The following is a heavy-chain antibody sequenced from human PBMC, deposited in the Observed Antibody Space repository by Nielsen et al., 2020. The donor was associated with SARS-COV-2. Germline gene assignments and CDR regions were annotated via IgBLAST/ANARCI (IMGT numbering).Heavy chain of an antibody. Sequence: GESLKISCVASGFSFSNYVMNWVRQAPGKGLEWVSAISESGGATYYTDSVKGRFTISRDNSKNTLYLQMNSLRAEDTAVYYCAKDTRSGLVRGVITDYWGQGTLVTVSS. CDR1: GFSFSNYV. CDR3: AKDTRSGLVRGVITDY. D-gene: IGHD3-10*01. CDR2: ISESGGAT. J-gene: IGHJ4*02. V-gene: IGHV3-23*01.